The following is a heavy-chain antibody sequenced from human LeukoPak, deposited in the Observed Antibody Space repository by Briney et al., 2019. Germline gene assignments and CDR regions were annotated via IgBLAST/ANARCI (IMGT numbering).Heavy chain of an antibody. CDR3: ARGIVVVPAAMCNWFDP. D-gene: IGHD2-2*01. J-gene: IGHJ5*02. Sequence: SQTLSLTCTVSGGSISSGGYYWSWIRQHPGKGLEWIGYIYYSGSTYYNPSLKSRVTISVGTSKNQFSLKLSSVTAADTAVYYCARGIVVVPAAMCNWFDPWGQGTLVTVSS. CDR1: GGSISSGGYY. CDR2: IYYSGST. V-gene: IGHV4-31*03.